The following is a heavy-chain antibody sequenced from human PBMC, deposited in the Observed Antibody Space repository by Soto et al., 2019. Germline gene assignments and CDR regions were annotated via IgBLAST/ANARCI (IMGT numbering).Heavy chain of an antibody. V-gene: IGHV4-31*01. J-gene: IGHJ5*02. D-gene: IGHD1-1*01. Sequence: QVQLQESGPGLVEPSQTLSLTCTVSGDSIRSTSSYWSWIRQHPGKAMEWIGYIYYSVSTFYNPSLQSQVTISADTSKNQYSLKLTTVTAANTAVYYGARDKATTPRHKWFDPWGQGTLVTVSS. CDR2: IYYSVST. CDR3: ARDKATTPRHKWFDP. CDR1: GDSIRSTSSY.